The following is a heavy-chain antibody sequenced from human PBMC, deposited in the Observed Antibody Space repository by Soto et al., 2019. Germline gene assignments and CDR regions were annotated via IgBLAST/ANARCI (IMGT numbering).Heavy chain of an antibody. V-gene: IGHV4-31*03. Sequence: SETLSLTCTVSGGSISIGGYYWSWIRQHPGKGLEWIGYIYYSGSTYYNPSLKSRVTISVDTSKNQFSLKLSSVTAADTAVYYCARGLVAAPPRYYGMDVWGQGTTVTVSS. CDR2: IYYSGST. D-gene: IGHD6-25*01. CDR3: ARGLVAAPPRYYGMDV. CDR1: GGSISIGGYY. J-gene: IGHJ6*02.